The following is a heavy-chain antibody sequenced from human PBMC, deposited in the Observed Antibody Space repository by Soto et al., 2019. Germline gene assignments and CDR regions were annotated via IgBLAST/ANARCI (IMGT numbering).Heavy chain of an antibody. CDR3: ARVSSGWYRRTVWFDP. Sequence: ASVKVSCKASGYTFTSYDLNWVRQATGPGLEWMGWMNPNSGNTGYAQKFQGRVTMTRNTSISTAYMELSSLRSEYTAVYYCARVSSGWYRRTVWFDPWGQGTLVTVSS. D-gene: IGHD6-19*01. J-gene: IGHJ5*02. V-gene: IGHV1-8*01. CDR2: MNPNSGNT. CDR1: GYTFTSYD.